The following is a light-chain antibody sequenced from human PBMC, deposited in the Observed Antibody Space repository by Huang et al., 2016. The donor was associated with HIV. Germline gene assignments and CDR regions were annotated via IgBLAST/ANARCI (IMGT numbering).Light chain of an antibody. CDR1: QSLLHSDRDTY. CDR2: KVS. V-gene: IGKV2-30*02. Sequence: DVVMTQSPLSLSVTLGQPASISCKSSQSLLHSDRDTYLNWFHQRPGQSPRRLIYKVSKRDSGVTDRFSGIGSGTDFTLEISRVEPDDVGVYYCMQGTRLFTFGPGTTVDIK. CDR3: MQGTRLFT. J-gene: IGKJ3*01.